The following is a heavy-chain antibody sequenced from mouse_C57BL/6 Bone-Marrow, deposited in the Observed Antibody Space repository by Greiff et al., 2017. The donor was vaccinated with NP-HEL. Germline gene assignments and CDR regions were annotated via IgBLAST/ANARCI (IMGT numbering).Heavy chain of an antibody. CDR2: IRNKANGYTT. CDR3: ATYYGSGYFDV. CDR1: GFTFTDYY. D-gene: IGHD1-1*01. J-gene: IGHJ1*03. Sequence: VHLVESGGGLVQPGGSLSLSCAASGFTFTDYYMSWVRQPPGKALEWLGFIRNKANGYTTEYSASVKGRFTISRDNSQSILYLQMNALRAEDSATYYCATYYGSGYFDVWGTGTTVTVSS. V-gene: IGHV7-3*01.